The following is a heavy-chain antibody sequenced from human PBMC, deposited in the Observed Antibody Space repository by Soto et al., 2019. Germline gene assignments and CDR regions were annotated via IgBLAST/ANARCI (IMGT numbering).Heavy chain of an antibody. CDR3: AKDSVSSSWYED. Sequence: GGSLRLSCAASGFTFSSYGMHWVRQAPGKGLEWVAVISYYGSNKYYADSVKGRFTISRDNSKNTLYLQMNSLRAEDTAVYYCAKDSVSSSWYEDWGQGTLVTVSS. V-gene: IGHV3-30*18. CDR2: ISYYGSNK. D-gene: IGHD6-13*01. J-gene: IGHJ4*02. CDR1: GFTFSSYG.